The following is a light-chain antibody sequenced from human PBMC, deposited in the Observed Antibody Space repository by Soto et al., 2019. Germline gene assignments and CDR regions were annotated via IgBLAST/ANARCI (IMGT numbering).Light chain of an antibody. CDR3: AGWDDSPSGVV. CDR1: SSNIGSNS. V-gene: IGLV1-47*02. J-gene: IGLJ2*01. Sequence: QSVLTQPPSASGTPGQRVTSSCSGSSSNIGSNSVYWYQQLPGTAPKLLSYSNHQRPSGLPERFSRSKSGTSAYLAISGLRSEDEATYYCAGWDDSPSGVVFGGGTKVTVL. CDR2: SNH.